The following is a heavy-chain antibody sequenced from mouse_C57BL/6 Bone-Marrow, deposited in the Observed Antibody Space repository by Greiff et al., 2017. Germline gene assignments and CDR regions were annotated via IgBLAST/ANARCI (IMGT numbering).Heavy chain of an antibody. D-gene: IGHD2-2*01. CDR3: AIHPYGYDVPYAMDY. Sequence: EVQLQESGGDLVKPGGSLKLSCAASGFTFSSYGMSWVRQTPDKRLEWVATISSGGSYTYYPDSVKGRFTISRDNAKNTMYLQMSSLKSEDTAMYYCAIHPYGYDVPYAMDYWGQGTSVTVSS. CDR2: ISSGGSYT. V-gene: IGHV5-6*01. CDR1: GFTFSSYG. J-gene: IGHJ4*01.